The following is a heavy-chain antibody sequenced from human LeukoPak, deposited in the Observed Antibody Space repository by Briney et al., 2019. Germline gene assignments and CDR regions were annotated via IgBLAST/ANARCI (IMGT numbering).Heavy chain of an antibody. D-gene: IGHD6-19*01. Sequence: GSLRLSCAASGFTFSSYAMSWVRQAPGKGLEWVSAISGSGGSTYYADSVKGRFTISRDNSKNTLYLQMNSLRAEDTAVYYCARDRGGSGWLYFDYWGQGTLVTVSS. J-gene: IGHJ4*02. CDR2: ISGSGGST. CDR3: ARDRGGSGWLYFDY. V-gene: IGHV3-23*01. CDR1: GFTFSSYA.